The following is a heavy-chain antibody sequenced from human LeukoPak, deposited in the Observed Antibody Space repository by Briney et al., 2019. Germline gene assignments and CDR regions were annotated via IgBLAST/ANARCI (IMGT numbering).Heavy chain of an antibody. CDR3: TTDVTGYCSGASCPPGY. CDR2: IKSKTDGGTT. Sequence: GGSLRLSCAASGFTFSNAWMSWVRQAPGKGLEWVGRIKSKTDGGTTDYAAPVKGRFTISRDDSKNTLYLQMNSLKTEDTAVYYCTTDVTGYCSGASCPPGYWGQGTLVTVSS. D-gene: IGHD2-15*01. V-gene: IGHV3-15*01. J-gene: IGHJ4*02. CDR1: GFTFSNAW.